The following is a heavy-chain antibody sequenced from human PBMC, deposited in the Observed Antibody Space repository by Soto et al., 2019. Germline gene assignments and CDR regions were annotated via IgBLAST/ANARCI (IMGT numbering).Heavy chain of an antibody. V-gene: IGHV3-23*01. CDR1: GFTFSDHA. J-gene: IGHJ4*02. CDR2: ISDSVHGA. D-gene: IGHD6-19*01. CDR3: ARDPGRAWSARIFDF. Sequence: GGSLRLSCEASGFTFSDHAMSWVRRAPGKGLEWVAAISDSVHGAVYADSVKGRFAISRDNSKNTLYLQMNSLRGEDTGVYYCARDPGRAWSARIFDFWGQGTVVTVSS.